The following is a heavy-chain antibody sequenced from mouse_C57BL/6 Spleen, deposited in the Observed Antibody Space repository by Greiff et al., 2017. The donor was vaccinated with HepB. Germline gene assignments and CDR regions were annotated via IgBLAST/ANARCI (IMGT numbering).Heavy chain of an antibody. V-gene: IGHV1-4*01. CDR2: INPSSGYT. J-gene: IGHJ1*03. CDR1: GYTFTSYT. CDR3: ARCPIYDGYFYWYFDV. Sequence: QVQLQQSGAELARPGASVKMSCKASGYTFTSYTMHWVKQRPGQGLEWIGYINPSSGYTKYNQKFKDKATLTADKSSSTAYMQLSSLTSEDSAVYYCARCPIYDGYFYWYFDVWGTGTTVTVSS. D-gene: IGHD2-3*01.